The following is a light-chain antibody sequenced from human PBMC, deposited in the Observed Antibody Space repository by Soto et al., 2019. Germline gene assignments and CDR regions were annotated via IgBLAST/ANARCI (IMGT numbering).Light chain of an antibody. J-gene: IGKJ2*01. V-gene: IGKV3-15*01. CDR3: QQYNNWPPYT. CDR1: QSVSSN. Sequence: EIVMTQSPATLSVSPGERATLSCRASQSVSSNLAWYQQKPGQAPRILIYGASTRATGIPVRFSGSGSGTEFTLTISSLQSEDFAVYYCQQYNNWPPYTFGQGTKLEIK. CDR2: GAS.